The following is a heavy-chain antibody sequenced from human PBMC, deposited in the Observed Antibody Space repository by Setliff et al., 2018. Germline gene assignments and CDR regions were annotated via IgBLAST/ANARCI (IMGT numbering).Heavy chain of an antibody. D-gene: IGHD5-18*01. CDR2: IGGRGIST. CDR1: GFTFGGFA. J-gene: IGHJ4*02. CDR3: ARVYAYSYGFDS. Sequence: GGSLRLSCAAFGFTFGGFAMTWVRQAPGKGLEWVSGIGGRGISTYYADSVKCRFIISRDNSENTLYLQMNSLRAEDTAVYYCARVYAYSYGFDSWGQGTQVTVSS. V-gene: IGHV3-23*01.